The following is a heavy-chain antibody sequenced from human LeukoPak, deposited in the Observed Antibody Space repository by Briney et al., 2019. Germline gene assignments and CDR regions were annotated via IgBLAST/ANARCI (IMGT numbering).Heavy chain of an antibody. V-gene: IGHV3-7*01. J-gene: IGHJ3*02. CDR3: ARAAAYALDI. Sequence: GGSLRLSCAGSGFTFSSYSMNWVRQAPGKGLEWVANTKQDGSEKYYVDSVKGRFTISRDNAKNLLYLQMNSLRAEDTAVYYCARAAAYALDIWGQGTMVTVSS. CDR1: GFTFSSYS. D-gene: IGHD6-13*01. CDR2: TKQDGSEK.